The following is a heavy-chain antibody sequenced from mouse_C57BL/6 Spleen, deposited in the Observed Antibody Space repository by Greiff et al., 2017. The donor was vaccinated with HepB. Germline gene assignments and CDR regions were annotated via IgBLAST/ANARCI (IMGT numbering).Heavy chain of an antibody. CDR1: GYTFTDYY. CDR2: IYPGSGNT. Sequence: VQLQQSGAELVRPGASVKLSCKASGYTFTDYYINWVKQRPGQGLEWIARIYPGSGNTYYNEKFKGKATLTAEKSSSTAYMQLSSLTSEDSAVYFCAREDYDVGNYFDYWGQGTTLTVSS. V-gene: IGHV1-76*01. CDR3: AREDYDVGNYFDY. D-gene: IGHD2-4*01. J-gene: IGHJ2*01.